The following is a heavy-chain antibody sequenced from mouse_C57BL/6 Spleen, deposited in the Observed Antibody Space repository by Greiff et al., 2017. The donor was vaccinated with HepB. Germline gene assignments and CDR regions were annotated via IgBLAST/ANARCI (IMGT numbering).Heavy chain of an antibody. D-gene: IGHD2-5*01. CDR2: IDPANGNT. CDR3: ARNYSSYDYAMDY. Sequence: VQLKQSVAELVRPGASVKLSCTASGFNIKNTYMHWVKQRPEQGLEWIGRIDPANGNTKYAPKFQGKATITADTTANTAYLQLSSLTSEDTAIYYCARNYSSYDYAMDYWGQGTSVTVSS. CDR1: GFNIKNTY. J-gene: IGHJ4*01. V-gene: IGHV14-3*01.